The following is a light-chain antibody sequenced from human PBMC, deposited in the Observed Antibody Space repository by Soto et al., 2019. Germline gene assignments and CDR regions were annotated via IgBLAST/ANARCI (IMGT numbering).Light chain of an antibody. Sequence: EIVLTQSPATLSLSPGERATLSCRTSQSVSSYFAWYQQKPGRAPRLLIYDASTRATGIPARFIGSGSGTDFTLTISSLEPEDFAVYYCQQRSNWPSTFGQGTRLEIK. J-gene: IGKJ5*01. CDR1: QSVSSY. CDR2: DAS. V-gene: IGKV3-11*01. CDR3: QQRSNWPST.